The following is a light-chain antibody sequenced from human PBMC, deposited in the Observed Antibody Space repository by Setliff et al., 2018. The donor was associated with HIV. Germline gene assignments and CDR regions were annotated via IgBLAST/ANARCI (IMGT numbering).Light chain of an antibody. CDR3: RQYYNVPRT. CDR2: WAS. CDR1: RSVFYGSNGRDY. J-gene: IGKJ1*01. V-gene: IGKV4-1*01. Sequence: DIVMTQFPDSLAVSLGERATINCNSSRSVFYGSNGRDYLAWYQQKPGQPPKLLIHWASTRESGVPDRFTGSGSGTDFTLAISSLQAEDVAVYYCRQYYNVPRTFGQGTKVDIK.